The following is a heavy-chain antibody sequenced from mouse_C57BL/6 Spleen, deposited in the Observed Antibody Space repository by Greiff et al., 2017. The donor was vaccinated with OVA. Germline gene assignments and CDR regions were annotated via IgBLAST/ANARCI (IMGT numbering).Heavy chain of an antibody. D-gene: IGHD2-4*01. J-gene: IGHJ3*01. Sequence: QVHVKQPGAELVKPGASVKLSCKASGYTFTSYWMQWVKQRPGQGLEWIGEIDPSDSYTNYNQKFKGKATLTVDTSSSTAYMQLSSLTSEDSAVYYCARGNYDYDEAYWGQGTLVTVSA. CDR2: IDPSDSYT. V-gene: IGHV1-50*01. CDR1: GYTFTSYW. CDR3: ARGNYDYDEAY.